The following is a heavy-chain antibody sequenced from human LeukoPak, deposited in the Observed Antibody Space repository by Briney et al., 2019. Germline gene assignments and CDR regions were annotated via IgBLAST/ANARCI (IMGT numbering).Heavy chain of an antibody. CDR2: IYYSGST. CDR3: ARARCPSCTLDY. CDR1: GGSTSSYY. V-gene: IGHV4-59*01. D-gene: IGHD2-2*01. Sequence: SETLSLTCTVSGGSTSSYYWNWIRQPPGKGLEWIGYIYYSGSTNYNPSLKSRVTISVDTSKNQFSLKLSSVTAADTAVYYCARARCPSCTLDYWGQGTLVTVSS. J-gene: IGHJ4*02.